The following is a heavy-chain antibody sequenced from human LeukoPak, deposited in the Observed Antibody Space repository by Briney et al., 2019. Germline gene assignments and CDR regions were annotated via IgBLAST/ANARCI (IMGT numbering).Heavy chain of an antibody. CDR1: GGSFTTHY. CDR2: ISYIGST. V-gene: IGHV4-59*11. D-gene: IGHD3-22*01. Sequence: SETLSLTCTVSGGSFTTHYWSWIRQPPGKGLEWIGYISYIGSTNYNPSLKSRVTISIDTSKNEVSLMLTSVTAADTAVYYCASDSISMNAFDAWGQGTMVTVSS. J-gene: IGHJ3*01. CDR3: ASDSISMNAFDA.